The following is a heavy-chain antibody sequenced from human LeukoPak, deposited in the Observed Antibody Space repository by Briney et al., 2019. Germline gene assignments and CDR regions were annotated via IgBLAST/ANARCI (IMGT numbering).Heavy chain of an antibody. CDR2: INHSGST. CDR1: GGSFSGYY. J-gene: IGHJ4*02. Sequence: PSETLSLTRAVYGGSFSGYYWSWIRQPPGKGLEWIGEINHSGSTNYNPSLKSRVTISVDTSKNQFSLKLSSVAAADTAVYYCARDRGYYDSSGYSDWGQGTLVTVSS. D-gene: IGHD3-22*01. V-gene: IGHV4-34*01. CDR3: ARDRGYYDSSGYSD.